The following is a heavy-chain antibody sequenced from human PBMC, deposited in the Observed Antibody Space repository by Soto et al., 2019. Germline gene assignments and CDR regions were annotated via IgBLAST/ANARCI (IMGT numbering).Heavy chain of an antibody. Sequence: SVKVSCKASGGTFSSYAISWVREAPGQGLEWMGGIIPIFGTANYAQKFQGRVTITADESTSTAYMELSSLRSEDTAVYYCARGGSSSQNWFDPWGQGTLVTVSS. J-gene: IGHJ5*02. D-gene: IGHD6-13*01. CDR2: IIPIFGTA. CDR1: GGTFSSYA. CDR3: ARGGSSSQNWFDP. V-gene: IGHV1-69*13.